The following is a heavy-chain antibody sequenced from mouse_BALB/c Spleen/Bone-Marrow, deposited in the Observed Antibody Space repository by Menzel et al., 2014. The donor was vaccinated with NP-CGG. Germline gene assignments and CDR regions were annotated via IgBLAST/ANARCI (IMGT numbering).Heavy chain of an antibody. CDR1: RFDFSRYW. CDR3: ARLNYYGNLFV. J-gene: IGHJ1*01. V-gene: IGHV4-1*02. Sequence: EVKVVESGGGLVQPGGSLKLSCAASRFDFSRYWMSWVRQAPGKGLEWIGEINPDSSTINYTPSLKGKFIISRDNAKNTLYLQMSKVRSEDTALYYCARLNYYGNLFVWGAGTTVTVSS. CDR2: INPDSSTI. D-gene: IGHD1-1*01.